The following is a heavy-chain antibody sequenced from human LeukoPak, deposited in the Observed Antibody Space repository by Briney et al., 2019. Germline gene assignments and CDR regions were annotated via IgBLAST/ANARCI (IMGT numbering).Heavy chain of an antibody. CDR1: GGSISSYY. CDR2: IYTSGST. V-gene: IGHV4-4*07. J-gene: IGHJ5*02. Sequence: PSETLSLTCTVSGGSISSYYWSWIRQPAGKGLEWIGRIYTSGSTNYNPSLKSRVTMSVDTSKNQFSLKLSSVTAADTAVYYCARVLHCSSTSCNWFDPWGQGTLVTVSS. D-gene: IGHD2-2*01. CDR3: ARVLHCSSTSCNWFDP.